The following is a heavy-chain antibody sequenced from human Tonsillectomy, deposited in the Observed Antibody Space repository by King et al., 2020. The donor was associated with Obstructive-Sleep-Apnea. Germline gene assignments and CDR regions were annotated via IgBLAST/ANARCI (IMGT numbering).Heavy chain of an antibody. CDR1: GYSFTSYW. J-gene: IGHJ4*02. Sequence: QLVQSGAEVKKPGASLKISCKGSGYSFTSYWIGWVRQMPGKGLEWMGIIYPGDSDTRYSPSFQGQVTISADKSISTAYLQWSSLKASDTAMYYCARHTQSYYYDSSGYPPDFDYWGQGTLVTVSS. D-gene: IGHD3-22*01. CDR2: IYPGDSDT. CDR3: ARHTQSYYYDSSGYPPDFDY. V-gene: IGHV5-51*01.